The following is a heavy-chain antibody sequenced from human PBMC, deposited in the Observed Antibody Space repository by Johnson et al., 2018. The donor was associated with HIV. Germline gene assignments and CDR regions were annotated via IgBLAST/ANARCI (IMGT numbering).Heavy chain of an antibody. D-gene: IGHD3-22*01. J-gene: IGHJ3*02. CDR1: GFTFSSYA. V-gene: IGHV3-30-3*01. Sequence: QVQLVESGGGVVQPGRSLRLSCAASGFTFSSYAMHWVRQAPGKGLEWVAVISYDGSNKYYADSVKGRFTISRDNSKNTLYLQINSLRPEDTAGYYCARVTIIVVVMQAFDIWGQGTMVTVSS. CDR3: ARVTIIVVVMQAFDI. CDR2: ISYDGSNK.